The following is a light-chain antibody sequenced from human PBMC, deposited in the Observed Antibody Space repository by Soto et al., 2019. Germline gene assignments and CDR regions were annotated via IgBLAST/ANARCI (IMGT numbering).Light chain of an antibody. J-gene: IGLJ1*01. V-gene: IGLV1-51*01. CDR2: DNS. CDR1: TSNIGNNY. CDR3: GTWDSRLSAV. Sequence: QSALTQPPSVSAVPGQKVTISCSGGTSNIGNNYVSWYQQFPGTAPKRIIYDNSKRASGIPDRFSGSKSGTSATLVITGPQTGDEADYYCGTWDSRLSAVFGTGTKVTVL.